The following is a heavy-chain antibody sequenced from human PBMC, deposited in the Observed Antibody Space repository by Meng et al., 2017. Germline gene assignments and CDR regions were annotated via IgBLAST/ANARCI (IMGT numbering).Heavy chain of an antibody. CDR1: GFTFSSYW. V-gene: IGHV3-7*01. CDR2: IKQDGSEK. J-gene: IGHJ4*02. Sequence: GESLKISCAASGFTFSSYWMSWVRQAPGKGLEWVANIKQDGSEKYYVDSVKGRFTISRDNAKNSLYLQMNSLRAEDTAVYYCARAQHCGGDCYWQLDYWGQGTLGTGAS. D-gene: IGHD2-21*02. CDR3: ARAQHCGGDCYWQLDY.